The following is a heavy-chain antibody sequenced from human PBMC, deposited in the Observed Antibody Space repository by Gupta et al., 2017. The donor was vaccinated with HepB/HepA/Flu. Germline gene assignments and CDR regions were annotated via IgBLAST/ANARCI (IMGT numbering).Heavy chain of an antibody. CDR3: ARHNDFWRSYYYYYYGMDV. D-gene: IGHD3-3*01. Sequence: QLQLHEPGPGLVKASENLSLTCTGSGCSITRTTFYWSWIAQPPGKGLEWSGNIYYSGTTYYNPSLKSRVTLSVDTSKNQFSLKLTSVTAADTAVDDCARHNDFWRSYYYYYYGMDVWGQGTTVTVSS. V-gene: IGHV4-39*01. CDR1: GCSITRTTFY. J-gene: IGHJ6*02. CDR2: IYYSGTT.